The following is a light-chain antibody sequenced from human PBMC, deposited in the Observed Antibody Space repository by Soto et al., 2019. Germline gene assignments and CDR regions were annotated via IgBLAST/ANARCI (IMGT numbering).Light chain of an antibody. CDR3: NSYTSSSPHVV. V-gene: IGLV2-14*01. J-gene: IGLJ2*01. CDR2: NVT. Sequence: QSALTQPAFVSGSPGQSITISCTGTSSDVGDYNFVSWYQQHPGKAPKFMIYNVTSRPSGISNRFSGSKSGNTASLTISGLQAEDEADYYCNSYTSSSPHVVFGGGTQLTVL. CDR1: SSDVGDYNF.